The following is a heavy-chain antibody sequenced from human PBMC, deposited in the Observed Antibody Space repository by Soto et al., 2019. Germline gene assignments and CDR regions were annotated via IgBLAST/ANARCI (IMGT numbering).Heavy chain of an antibody. CDR3: AREGGSETLQPSYNWFDT. CDR1: VYAFTDYH. Sequence: ASVKVSCKASVYAFTDYHIHWVRQAPGQGLEFMGWINANNGGAGSAQQFQGRVTVTRDTSITPVYRELSNLRSDDTAVYYCAREGGSETLQPSYNWFDTWGQGTLVTVSS. D-gene: IGHD6-25*01. V-gene: IGHV1-2*02. CDR2: INANNGGA. J-gene: IGHJ5*02.